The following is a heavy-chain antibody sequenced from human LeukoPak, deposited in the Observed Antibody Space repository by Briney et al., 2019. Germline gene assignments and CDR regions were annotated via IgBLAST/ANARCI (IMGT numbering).Heavy chain of an antibody. CDR2: ISAYNGNT. J-gene: IGHJ2*01. V-gene: IGHV1-18*01. CDR1: GYTFTSYG. CDR3: ARITMVRRVIFDWYFDL. D-gene: IGHD3-10*01. Sequence: GASVKVSCKASGYTFTSYGILWVRQAPGQGLEWMGWISAYNGNTNYAQKLQGRVTMTTDTSTSTAYMELRSLRSDDTAVYYCARITMVRRVIFDWYFDLWGRGTLVTVSS.